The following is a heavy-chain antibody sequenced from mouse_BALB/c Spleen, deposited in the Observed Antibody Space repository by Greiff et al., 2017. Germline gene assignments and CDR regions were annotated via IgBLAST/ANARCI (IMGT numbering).Heavy chain of an antibody. D-gene: IGHD1-1*01. CDR2: ISSGGST. Sequence: EVKLMESGGGLVKPGESLKLSCAASGFTFSSYAMSWVRQTPEKRLEWVASISSGGSTYYPDSVKGRFTISRDNARNILYLQMSSLRSEDTAMYYCARAVYYYGSSYYDYWGQGTTLTVSS. V-gene: IGHV5-6-5*01. CDR1: GFTFSSYA. J-gene: IGHJ2*01. CDR3: ARAVYYYGSSYYDY.